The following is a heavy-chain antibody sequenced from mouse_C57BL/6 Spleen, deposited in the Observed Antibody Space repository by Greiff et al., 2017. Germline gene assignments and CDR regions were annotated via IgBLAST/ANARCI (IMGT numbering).Heavy chain of an antibody. Sequence: QVQLQQPGAELVRPGSSVKLSCKASGYTFTSYWMHWVKQRPIQGLEWIGNIDPSDSETHYNQKFKDKATLTVDKSSSTAYMQLSSLTSEDSAVYYCARPLYDYDGYFDVWGTGTTVTVSS. CDR1: GYTFTSYW. CDR2: IDPSDSET. J-gene: IGHJ1*03. V-gene: IGHV1-52*01. D-gene: IGHD2-4*01. CDR3: ARPLYDYDGYFDV.